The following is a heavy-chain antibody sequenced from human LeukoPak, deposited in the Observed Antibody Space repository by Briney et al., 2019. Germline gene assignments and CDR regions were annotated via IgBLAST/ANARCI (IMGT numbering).Heavy chain of an antibody. CDR2: ISAYNGNT. V-gene: IGHV1-18*01. D-gene: IGHD1-26*01. Sequence: GASVKVSCKAFGYTFTSYGISWVRQAPGQGLEWMGWISAYNGNTNYAQKLQGRVTMTTDTSTSTAYMELRSLRSDDTAVYYCARDFTPVGASLDAFDIWGQGTMVTVSS. J-gene: IGHJ3*02. CDR1: GYTFTSYG. CDR3: ARDFTPVGASLDAFDI.